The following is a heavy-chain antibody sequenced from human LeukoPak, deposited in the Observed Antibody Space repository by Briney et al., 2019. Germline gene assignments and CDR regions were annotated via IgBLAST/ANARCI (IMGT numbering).Heavy chain of an antibody. V-gene: IGHV3-30*04. CDR2: ISYDGSNK. Sequence: GGSLRLSCAASGFTFSSYAMHWVRQAPGQGLEWVAVISYDGSNKYYADSVKGRFTISRDNSKNTLYLQMNSLRAEDTAVYYCARDFWYDILTGRLDYWGQGTLVTVSS. J-gene: IGHJ4*02. CDR1: GFTFSSYA. D-gene: IGHD3-9*01. CDR3: ARDFWYDILTGRLDY.